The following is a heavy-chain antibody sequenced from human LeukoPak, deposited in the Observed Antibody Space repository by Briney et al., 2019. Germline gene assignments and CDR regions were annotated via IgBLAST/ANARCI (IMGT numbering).Heavy chain of an antibody. J-gene: IGHJ4*01. Sequence: PGGSLRLSCAASGFTFSSYGMHWVRQAPGKGLEWVAFIRYDGSNKYYADSVKGRFTISRDNSKNTLYLQMNSLRAEDTAVYYCAKELRRYCSGGSCYGGFDYWGQGTLVSVSS. CDR3: AKELRRYCSGGSCYGGFDY. CDR1: GFTFSSYG. CDR2: IRYDGSNK. D-gene: IGHD2-15*01. V-gene: IGHV3-30*02.